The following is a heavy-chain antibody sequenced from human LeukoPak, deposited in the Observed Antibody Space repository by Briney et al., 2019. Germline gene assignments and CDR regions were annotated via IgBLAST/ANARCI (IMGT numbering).Heavy chain of an antibody. CDR3: AKARITMIVVAD. D-gene: IGHD3-22*01. J-gene: IGHJ4*02. Sequence: PGGSLRLSCAASGFTFSSYGMHWVRQAPGKGLEWVAVISYDGSNKYYADSVKGRFTISRDNSKNTLYLRMNSLRAEDTAVYYCAKARITMIVVADWGQGTLVTVSS. CDR1: GFTFSSYG. V-gene: IGHV3-30*18. CDR2: ISYDGSNK.